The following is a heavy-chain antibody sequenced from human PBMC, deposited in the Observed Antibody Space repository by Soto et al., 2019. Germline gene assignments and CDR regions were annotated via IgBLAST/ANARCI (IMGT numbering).Heavy chain of an antibody. V-gene: IGHV1-69*12. Sequence: QVQLVQSGAEVKKPGSSVKVSCKASGGTFSSYAISWVRQAPGQGLEWMGGIIPIFGTANYAQKFQGRVTLTAHEYTSTACMELSSLRSEDTAVYYCARAVVVAAPQVTYYDMDVWGQGTTVTVSS. J-gene: IGHJ6*02. D-gene: IGHD2-15*01. CDR1: GGTFSSYA. CDR3: ARAVVVAAPQVTYYDMDV. CDR2: IIPIFGTA.